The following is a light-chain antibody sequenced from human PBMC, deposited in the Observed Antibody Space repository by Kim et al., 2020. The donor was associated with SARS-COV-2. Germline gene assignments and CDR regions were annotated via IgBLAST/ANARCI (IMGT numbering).Light chain of an antibody. V-gene: IGLV2-14*01. CDR3: SSYRTSHTWV. CDR1: SSDVGGYDY. Sequence: QSALTQPASVSGSPGQSITISCAGTSSDVGGYDYVSWYQQFPGKAPKLMIYDVNNRPSGVSNRFSGSKSGNTASLTISGLQAEDEADYYCSSYRTSHTWVFVGGTQLTVL. CDR2: DVN. J-gene: IGLJ3*02.